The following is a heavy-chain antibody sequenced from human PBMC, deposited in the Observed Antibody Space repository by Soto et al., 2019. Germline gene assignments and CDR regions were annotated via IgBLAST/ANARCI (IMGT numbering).Heavy chain of an antibody. V-gene: IGHV4-59*08. D-gene: IGHD6-19*01. CDR1: GGSISSYY. J-gene: IGHJ4*02. CDR2: IYYSGST. Sequence: SETLSLTCTVSGGSISSYYWSWIRQPPGKGLEWIGYIYYSGSTNYNPSLKSRVTISVDTSKNQFSLKLSSVTAADTAVYYCARLRDDSSGWFLGGVPNYYFDYWGQGTLVTVSS. CDR3: ARLRDDSSGWFLGGVPNYYFDY.